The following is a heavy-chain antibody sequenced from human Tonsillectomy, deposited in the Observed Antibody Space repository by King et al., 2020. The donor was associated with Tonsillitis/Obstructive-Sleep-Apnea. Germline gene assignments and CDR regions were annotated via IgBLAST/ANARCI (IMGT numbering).Heavy chain of an antibody. CDR1: GYTFTSYY. CDR2: INPSGGST. D-gene: IGHD6-13*01. Sequence: QLVQSGAEVKKPGASVKVSCKASGYTFTSYYMHWVRQAPGQGLEWMGIINPSGGSTSYAQKFQGRVTMTRDTSTSTVYMELSSLRSEDTAVYYWARDYGYKAGYSSSWKGEHEYRQHWGQGTLVTVSS. CDR3: ARDYGYKAGYSSSWKGEHEYRQH. V-gene: IGHV1-46*01. J-gene: IGHJ1*01.